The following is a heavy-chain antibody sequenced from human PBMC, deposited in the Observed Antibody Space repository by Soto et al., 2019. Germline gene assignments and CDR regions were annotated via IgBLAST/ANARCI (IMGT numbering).Heavy chain of an antibody. Sequence: SVKVSCKASGGTFSSYAISWVRQAPGQGLEWMGGIIPIFGTANYAQKFQGRVTITADESTSTAYMELSSLRSEDTAVYYCARIVVITTYYYGMDVWGQGTTVTVSS. V-gene: IGHV1-69*13. J-gene: IGHJ6*02. CDR1: GGTFSSYA. D-gene: IGHD3-22*01. CDR2: IIPIFGTA. CDR3: ARIVVITTYYYGMDV.